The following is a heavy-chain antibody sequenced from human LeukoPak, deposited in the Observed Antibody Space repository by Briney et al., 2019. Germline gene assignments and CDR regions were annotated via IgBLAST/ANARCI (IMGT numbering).Heavy chain of an antibody. Sequence: PSETLSLTCAVSGGPISTSSYYWDWIRQSPGKGVEWIGSIFYSGTTYYNPSFTSRLTMSVDTSKNQFSLKLNSVTAADTAVYYCARHLRREALTSSHFEYWGQGTLVTVSS. V-gene: IGHV4-39*01. D-gene: IGHD3-9*01. CDR3: ARHLRREALTSSHFEY. CDR1: GGPISTSSYY. CDR2: IFYSGTT. J-gene: IGHJ4*02.